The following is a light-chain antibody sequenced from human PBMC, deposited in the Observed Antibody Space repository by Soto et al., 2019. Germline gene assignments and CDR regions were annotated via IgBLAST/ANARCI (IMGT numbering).Light chain of an antibody. J-gene: IGKJ5*01. CDR1: QAISSY. V-gene: IGKV1-9*01. CDR3: QQYENLPT. CDR2: AAS. Sequence: DIQLTQAPSFLSASAGDRVSITCRASQAISSYLAWYQQKPGRAPKLLIYAASTLQSGVPSRFSGSGSGTDFTFTISRLQPEDIATYYCQQYENLPTFGQGTRLEIK.